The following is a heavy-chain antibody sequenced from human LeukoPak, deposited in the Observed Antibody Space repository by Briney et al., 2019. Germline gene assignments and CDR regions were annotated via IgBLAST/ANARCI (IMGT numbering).Heavy chain of an antibody. CDR3: ARDQEGFDY. Sequence: TSVKVSCKASGYTFTSNYIHWVRQAPGQGLEWMGMIYPRDGSTSYAQKFQGRVTVTRDTSTSTVHMELSGLRSEDTAVYYCARDQEGFDYWGQGTLVTVSS. V-gene: IGHV1-46*01. CDR2: IYPRDGST. J-gene: IGHJ4*02. CDR1: GYTFTSNY.